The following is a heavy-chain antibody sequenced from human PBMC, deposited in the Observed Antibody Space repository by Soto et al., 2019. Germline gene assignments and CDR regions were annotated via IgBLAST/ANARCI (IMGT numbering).Heavy chain of an antibody. Sequence: QVQLQESGPGLVKPSGTLSLTCAVSSGSISSSNWWSWVRQPPGKGLEWIGEIYHSGSTNYNPSLKSRVTISVDKSKNQFSLKLSSVTAADTAVYYCARRTNQNYDFWSGLKRDYYYMDVWGKGTTVTVSS. CDR3: ARRTNQNYDFWSGLKRDYYYMDV. CDR2: IYHSGST. CDR1: SGSISSSNW. D-gene: IGHD3-3*01. J-gene: IGHJ6*03. V-gene: IGHV4-4*02.